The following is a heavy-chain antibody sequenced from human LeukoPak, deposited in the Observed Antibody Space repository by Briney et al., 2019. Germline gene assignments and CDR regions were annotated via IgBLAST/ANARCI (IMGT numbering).Heavy chain of an antibody. D-gene: IGHD2-2*01. CDR2: IKPSGGST. J-gene: IGHJ4*02. CDR1: GYTFTCYY. CDR3: ARGLGYCSSTSCRTFDY. Sequence: GASVKVSCKASGYTFTCYYMHWVRQAPGPGLGWMGIIKPSGGSTSYAQKFQGRVTMTRDTSTSTVYMELSGRRSEDTAVYYCARGLGYCSSTSCRTFDYWGQATLVTLSS. V-gene: IGHV1-46*01.